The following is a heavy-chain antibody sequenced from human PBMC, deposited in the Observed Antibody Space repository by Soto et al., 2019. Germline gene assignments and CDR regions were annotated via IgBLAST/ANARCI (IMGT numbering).Heavy chain of an antibody. V-gene: IGHV1-18*01. CDR3: ASLYGPTTSENWFDP. J-gene: IGHJ5*02. CDR1: GYTFFTYD. CDR2: ISTYSGDT. D-gene: IGHD4-17*01. Sequence: ASVKVSCKASGYTFFTYDISWVRQAPGQGLEWMGWISTYSGDTKYAQKFQGRVTMTTDTSTTTAYLELRSLRSDDTAVYYCASLYGPTTSENWFDPWGQGTLVTVFS.